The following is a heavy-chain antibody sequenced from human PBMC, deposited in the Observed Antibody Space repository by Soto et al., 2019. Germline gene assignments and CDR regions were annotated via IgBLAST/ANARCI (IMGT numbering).Heavy chain of an antibody. CDR3: GKDTLDCSGGDCPLYYYYGMDV. Sequence: QVQLVESWGGVVQPGTSLRLSCAASGFTFRSYGMHWVRQAPGKGLEWLAVISNDGSNKYLADSVKGRLALSRDNSRNTLYLQINSLRVEDTAVYYCGKDTLDCSGGDCPLYYYYGMDVWGQGTTVTVSS. J-gene: IGHJ6*02. CDR2: ISNDGSNK. V-gene: IGHV3-30*18. D-gene: IGHD2-15*01. CDR1: GFTFRSYG.